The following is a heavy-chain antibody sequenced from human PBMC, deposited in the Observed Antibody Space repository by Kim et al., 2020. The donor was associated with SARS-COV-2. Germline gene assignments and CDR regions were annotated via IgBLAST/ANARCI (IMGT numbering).Heavy chain of an antibody. J-gene: IGHJ4*02. V-gene: IGHV3-49*03. CDR1: GFTFGDYA. Sequence: GGSLRLSCTASGFTFGDYAMSWFRQAPGKGLEWVGFIRSKAYGGTTEYAASVKGRFTISRDDSKSIAYLQMNSLKTEDTAVYYCTRDVSYCGGDCYYFDYWGQGTLVTVSS. D-gene: IGHD2-21*02. CDR2: IRSKAYGGTT. CDR3: TRDVSYCGGDCYYFDY.